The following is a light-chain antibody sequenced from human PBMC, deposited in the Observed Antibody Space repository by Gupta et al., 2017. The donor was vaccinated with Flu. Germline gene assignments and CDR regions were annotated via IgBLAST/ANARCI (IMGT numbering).Light chain of an antibody. Sequence: DIHLTQSPSFLSASVGDRVTITCRASQGIRSFLAWYRQKPGKAPKLLIYAASTLQSGVPSRVSGSRAGTEFTLTIDSLQPEDFATYYCQQLNSYPGFTFGPGTKVDIK. CDR1: QGIRSF. J-gene: IGKJ3*01. CDR3: QQLNSYPGFT. V-gene: IGKV1-9*01. CDR2: AAS.